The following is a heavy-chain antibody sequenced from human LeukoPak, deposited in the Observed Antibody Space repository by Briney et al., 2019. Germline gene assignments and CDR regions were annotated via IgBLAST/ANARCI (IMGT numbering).Heavy chain of an antibody. V-gene: IGHV4-4*09. J-gene: IGHJ4*02. CDR2: IYTSGST. D-gene: IGHD6-19*01. CDR1: GGSISSYY. CDR3: ARQSRGVAVAGLDY. Sequence: SETLSLTCTVSGGSISSYYWSWIRQPPGKGLEWIGYIYTSGSTNYNPSLKSRVTISVDTSKNQFSLKLSSVTAADTAVYYCARQSRGVAVAGLDYWGQGTLVTVSS.